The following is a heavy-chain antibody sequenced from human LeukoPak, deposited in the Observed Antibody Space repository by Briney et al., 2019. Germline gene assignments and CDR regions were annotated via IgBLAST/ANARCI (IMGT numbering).Heavy chain of an antibody. CDR1: GGTFSSYA. Sequence: ASVKVSCKASGGTFSSYAISWVRQAPGQGLEWMGRIIPIFGIANYAQKFQGRVTITADKSTSTAYMELSSLRSKDTAVYYCARDLGDGYNLNWFDPWGQGTLVTVSS. CDR3: ARDLGDGYNLNWFDP. J-gene: IGHJ5*02. CDR2: IIPIFGIA. V-gene: IGHV1-69*04. D-gene: IGHD5-24*01.